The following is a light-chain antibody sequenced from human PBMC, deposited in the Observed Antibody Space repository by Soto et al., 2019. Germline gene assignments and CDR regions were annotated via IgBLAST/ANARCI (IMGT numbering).Light chain of an antibody. CDR2: DVS. Sequence: QSVLAQPASVSGSPGQSITISCTGTSSDVGRYNYVSWFQQHPGKAPKLMIYDVSNWPSGVSDRFSGSKSGNTASLTISGLQAEDEDDYYCSSFTSSSTLVFGTWTKVTVL. V-gene: IGLV2-14*01. J-gene: IGLJ1*01. CDR3: SSFTSSSTLV. CDR1: SSDVGRYNY.